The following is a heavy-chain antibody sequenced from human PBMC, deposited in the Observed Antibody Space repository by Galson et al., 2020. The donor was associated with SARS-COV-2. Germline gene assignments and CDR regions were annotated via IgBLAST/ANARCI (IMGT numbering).Heavy chain of an antibody. V-gene: IGHV1-18*01. CDR3: ARARSLEVGGAFDY. J-gene: IGHJ4*02. CDR1: GYTLTSVG. D-gene: IGHD3-10*01. Sequence: ASVKVSCKASGYTLTSVGLSWVRQAPGQGLEWMGWMSANDGSTKYAPKLQGRVTFTRDTSANTAYMELTSLRSDDTAVYYCARARSLEVGGAFDYWGQGTRVTVSS. CDR2: MSANDGST.